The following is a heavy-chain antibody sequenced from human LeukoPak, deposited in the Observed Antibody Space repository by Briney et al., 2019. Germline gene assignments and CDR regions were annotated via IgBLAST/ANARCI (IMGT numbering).Heavy chain of an antibody. Sequence: SETLSLTCTVSGGSISSSSYYWGWIRQPPGKGLEWIGSIYYSGSTYYNPSLKSRVTISADTSKNQFSLKLSSVTAADTAVYYCAXPXDYXDYKLYGMDVWGQGTTVTVSS. J-gene: IGHJ6*02. CDR3: AXPXDYXDYKLYGMDV. CDR2: IYYSGST. D-gene: IGHD4-17*01. V-gene: IGHV4-39*01. CDR1: GGSISSSSYY.